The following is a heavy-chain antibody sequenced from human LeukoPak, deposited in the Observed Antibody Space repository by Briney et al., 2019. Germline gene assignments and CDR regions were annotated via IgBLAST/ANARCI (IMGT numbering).Heavy chain of an antibody. D-gene: IGHD3-22*01. CDR2: INHSGST. CDR3: ARIDRYYYDSSGYSDY. CDR1: GGSFSGYY. J-gene: IGHJ4*02. V-gene: IGHV4-34*01. Sequence: SETLSLTCAVYGGSFSGYYWSWIRQPPGKGLVWIGEINHSGSTNYNPSLKSRVTISVDTSKNQFSLKLSSVTAADTAVYYCARIDRYYYDSSGYSDYWGQGTLVTVSS.